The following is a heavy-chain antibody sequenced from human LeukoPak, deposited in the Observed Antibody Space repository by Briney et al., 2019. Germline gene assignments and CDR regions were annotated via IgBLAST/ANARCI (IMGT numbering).Heavy chain of an antibody. CDR1: GGSISSTNW. Sequence: SETLSLTCGVSGGSISSTNWYSWVRQPPGQGLEWIGEISLSGLTNYNPSLKSRVTMSLDKSKNLLSLTLTAVTAAETAVYYCSSKSGAFSPFGYWGQGTLVTVTS. J-gene: IGHJ4*02. V-gene: IGHV4-4*02. CDR2: ISLSGLT. CDR3: SSKSGAFSPFGY. D-gene: IGHD1-26*01.